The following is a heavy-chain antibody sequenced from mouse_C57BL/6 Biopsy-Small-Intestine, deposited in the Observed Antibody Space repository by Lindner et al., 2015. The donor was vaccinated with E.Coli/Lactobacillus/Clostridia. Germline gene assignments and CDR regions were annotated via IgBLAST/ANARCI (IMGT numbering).Heavy chain of an antibody. CDR3: AREGELWSY. V-gene: IGHV1-4*01. CDR2: INPSSGYI. Sequence: VQLQESGAELARPGASVKMSCRASGCTLTSHTMHWVKQRPGQGLEWIGYINPSSGYIKYNQKFKGKATLTADKSSSTTYMQLTSLTSEDSAVYYCAREGELWSYWGQGTTLTVSS. J-gene: IGHJ2*01. CDR1: GCTLTSHT. D-gene: IGHD1-1*02.